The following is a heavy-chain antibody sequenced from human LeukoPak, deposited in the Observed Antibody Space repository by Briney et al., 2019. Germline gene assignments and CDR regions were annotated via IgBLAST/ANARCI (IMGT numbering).Heavy chain of an antibody. D-gene: IGHD3-3*01. J-gene: IGHJ3*02. Sequence: ASVKVSCKASGYTFTGFYMHWVRQAPGQGLEWLGWINPNSGDTKYAQKFQGRVTMTRDTSISTAYMDLSRLRSDDTAVYYCARGFLSDHTALDPFDIWGQGTMVTVSS. CDR2: INPNSGDT. CDR1: GYTFTGFY. V-gene: IGHV1-2*02. CDR3: ARGFLSDHTALDPFDI.